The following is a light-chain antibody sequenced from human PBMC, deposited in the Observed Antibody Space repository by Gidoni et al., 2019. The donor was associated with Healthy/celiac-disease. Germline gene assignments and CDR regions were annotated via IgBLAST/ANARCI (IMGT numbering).Light chain of an antibody. CDR1: QRVSSSY. Sequence: EIVLTQSPGTLSSSPGERATLSCRASQRVSSSYLAWYQQKPGQAPRLLIYGASSRAAGIPDRFSGGGSGTDFTLTISRLEHEDLAVYYWQQYGSSLWTFGQGTKVEIK. J-gene: IGKJ1*01. CDR2: GAS. V-gene: IGKV3-20*01. CDR3: QQYGSSLWT.